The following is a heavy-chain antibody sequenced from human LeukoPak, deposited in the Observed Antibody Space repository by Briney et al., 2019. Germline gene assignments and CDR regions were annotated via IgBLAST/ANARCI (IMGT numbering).Heavy chain of an antibody. CDR2: ISYNGTT. Sequence: PSETLSLTCIVSGGSTSSSTYFWGWIRQPPGKGLEWIGIISYNGTTYYNPSLKRRVTISVDTAKNHFSLGVRSMTAADTAVYYCARHTDSSGGHYYYYMDVWGKGTTVTISS. D-gene: IGHD3-22*01. V-gene: IGHV4-39*01. CDR3: ARHTDSSGGHYYYYMDV. CDR1: GGSTSSSTYF. J-gene: IGHJ6*03.